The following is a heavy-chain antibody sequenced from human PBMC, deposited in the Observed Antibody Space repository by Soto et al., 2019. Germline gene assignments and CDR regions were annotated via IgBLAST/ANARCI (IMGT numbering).Heavy chain of an antibody. CDR1: GASISRGDYF. CDR2: IHSSGST. J-gene: IGHJ6*02. D-gene: IGHD4-17*01. CDR3: AGWDVYGGFVLSGDYFHVVDV. Sequence: QEQLQESGPGLVRPSQTLSLTCTVSGASISRGDYFWTWIRQPPGKGLVWVGYIHSSGSTNYNPSLRRRGNILKVSSNNQSSLKLRSVTLAAPAVYLCAGWDVYGGFVLSGDYFHVVDVWGQGPAVTVSS. V-gene: IGHV4-30-4*08.